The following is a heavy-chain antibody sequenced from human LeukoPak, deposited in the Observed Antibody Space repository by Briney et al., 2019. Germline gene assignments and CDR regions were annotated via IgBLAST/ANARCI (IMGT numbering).Heavy chain of an antibody. V-gene: IGHV3-48*03. D-gene: IGHD3-10*01. Sequence: GGSLRLSCAASGFTFSSYEMNWVRQAPGKGLEWVSYISSSGSTIYYADSVKGRFTISRDNAKNSLYLQMNSLRAEDTAVYYCARAHYYYGSGSYYLGGIDYWGQGTLVTVSS. CDR3: ARAHYYYGSGSYYLGGIDY. CDR2: ISSSGSTI. J-gene: IGHJ4*02. CDR1: GFTFSSYE.